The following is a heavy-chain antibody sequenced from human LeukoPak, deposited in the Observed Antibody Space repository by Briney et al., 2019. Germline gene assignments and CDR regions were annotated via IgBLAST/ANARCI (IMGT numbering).Heavy chain of an antibody. J-gene: IGHJ3*02. D-gene: IGHD2-15*01. V-gene: IGHV5-51*01. CDR3: AREEYCSGGSCLYLGAFDI. CDR2: IYPGDSDT. CDR1: GYSFTSYW. Sequence: PGESLQISCKGSGYSFTSYWIGWVRQMPGKGLEWMGIIYPGDSDTRYSPSFQGQVTISADKSISTAYLQWSSLKASDTAMYYCAREEYCSGGSCLYLGAFDIWGQGTMVTVSS.